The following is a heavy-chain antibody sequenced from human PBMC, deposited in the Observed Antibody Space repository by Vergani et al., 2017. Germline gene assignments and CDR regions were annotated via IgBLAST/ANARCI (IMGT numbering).Heavy chain of an antibody. V-gene: IGHV1-46*01. CDR1: GYTFTSYY. J-gene: IGHJ5*02. D-gene: IGHD2-21*01. CDR3: ARSIGYCAGATCRAYYFDH. Sequence: VQLVQSGAEVKKPGASVKVSCKASGYTFTSYYIHWLRQAPGQAFEWMGILNPTTGHTTSAQKFMGRVDMTRDPSTDTSTRTVQMTLSSLRSEDTAVYYCARSIGYCAGATCRAYYFDHWGQGTRVTVSS. CDR2: LNPTTGHT.